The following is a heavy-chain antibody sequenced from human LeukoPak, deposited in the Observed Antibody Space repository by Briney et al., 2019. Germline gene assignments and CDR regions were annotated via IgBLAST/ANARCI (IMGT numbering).Heavy chain of an antibody. CDR3: AVPGGGSPRGAFDY. CDR1: GGTFSSYA. CDR2: IIPIFGTA. J-gene: IGHJ4*02. Sequence: SVKGSCKASGGTFSSYAISWVRQTPGQGLEWMGGIIPIFGTANYAQKFQCRVTITADESTSTAYMELSSLRSEDTAVYYCAVPGGGSPRGAFDYWGQGTLVTVSS. D-gene: IGHD1-26*01. V-gene: IGHV1-69*01.